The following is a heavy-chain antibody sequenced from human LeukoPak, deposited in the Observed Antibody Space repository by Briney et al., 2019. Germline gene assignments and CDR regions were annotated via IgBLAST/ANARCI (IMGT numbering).Heavy chain of an antibody. CDR3: ARGRARDGSFPWLDS. J-gene: IGHJ5*01. Sequence: SETLSLTCSVSGDSIGSYYWTWIRQSPGKGLEWIGYIFYSGSTDYSPSLKSRVTISVDTSNNQFSLQLRSVTAADTANYYCARGRARDGSFPWLDSWGQGNQVVVSS. V-gene: IGHV4-59*01. D-gene: IGHD1-26*01. CDR2: IFYSGST. CDR1: GDSIGSYY.